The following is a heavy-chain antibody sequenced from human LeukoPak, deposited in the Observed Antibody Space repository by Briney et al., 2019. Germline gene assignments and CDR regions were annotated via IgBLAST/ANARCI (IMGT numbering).Heavy chain of an antibody. CDR2: ISAYNGNT. J-gene: IGHJ5*02. Sequence: ASVKVSCKASGYTFTSYGISWVRQAPGQGLEWMGWISAYNGNTNYAQKLQGRVTMTTDTSTSTAYMELRSLRSDDTAVYYCARVSMVATSHWFDPWGQGTLVTVSS. D-gene: IGHD5-12*01. V-gene: IGHV1-18*01. CDR3: ARVSMVATSHWFDP. CDR1: GYTFTSYG.